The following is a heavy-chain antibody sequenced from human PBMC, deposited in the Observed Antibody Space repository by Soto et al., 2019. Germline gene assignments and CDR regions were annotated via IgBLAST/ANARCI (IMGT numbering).Heavy chain of an antibody. V-gene: IGHV4-59*01. CDR1: GGSISSYY. CDR2: IYYSGST. J-gene: IGHJ4*02. D-gene: IGHD5-12*01. CDR3: ARIQYSGYPNWFDY. Sequence: PSETLSLTCTVSGGSISSYYWSWIRQPPGKGLEWIGYIYYSGSTNYNPSLKSRVTISVDTSKNQFSLKLSSVTAADTAVYYCARIQYSGYPNWFDYWGQGTLVTVSS.